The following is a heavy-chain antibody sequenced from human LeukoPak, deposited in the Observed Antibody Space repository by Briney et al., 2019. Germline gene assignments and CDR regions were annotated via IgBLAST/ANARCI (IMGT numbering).Heavy chain of an antibody. CDR2: ISGSSGNT. CDR3: AKGSSTSCYSFVDY. CDR1: EFTLSTYD. J-gene: IGHJ4*02. V-gene: IGHV3-23*01. D-gene: IGHD2-2*02. Sequence: PGGSLRLSCAASEFTLSTYDMSWVRQAPGKGLEWVSVISGSSGNTNYADSVKGRFIISRDNSKNTLYLQMNSLRAEDTAVYYCAKGSSTSCYSFVDYWGQGTLVTVSS.